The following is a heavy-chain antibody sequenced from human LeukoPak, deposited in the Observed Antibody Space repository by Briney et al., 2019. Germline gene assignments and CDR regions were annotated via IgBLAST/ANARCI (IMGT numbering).Heavy chain of an antibody. CDR1: GDSISSYY. CDR2: IYYSGST. V-gene: IGHV4-59*01. D-gene: IGHD3-9*01. J-gene: IGHJ4*02. CDR3: AREGGYYDILTGYLMAYYFDY. Sequence: PSETLSLTCTVSGDSISSYYWSWIRQPPGKGLEWIGYIYYSGSTNYNPSLKSRVTISVDTSKNQFSLKLSSVTAADTAVYYCAREGGYYDILTGYLMAYYFDYWGQGTLVTVSS.